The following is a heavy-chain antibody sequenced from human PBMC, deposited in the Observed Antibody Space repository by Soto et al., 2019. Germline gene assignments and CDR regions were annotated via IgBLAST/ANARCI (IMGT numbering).Heavy chain of an antibody. V-gene: IGHV3-48*02. CDR2: IKSDSSGI. D-gene: IGHD1-1*01. CDR1: GFTFSGYN. J-gene: IGHJ4*02. Sequence: EVQLVESGGGLVQPRGSLRLSCAASGFTFSGYNMNWIRQAPGKGLEWVSCIKSDSSGIWYADSVKGRFTMSRDNAKNSLHLQMNSLRDEDTAVYFCARDSNWSSDYWGQGTLVAVSS. CDR3: ARDSNWSSDY.